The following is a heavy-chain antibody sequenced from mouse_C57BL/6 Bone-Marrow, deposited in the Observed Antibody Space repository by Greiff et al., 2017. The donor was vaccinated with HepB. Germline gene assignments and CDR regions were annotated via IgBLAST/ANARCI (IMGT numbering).Heavy chain of an antibody. J-gene: IGHJ3*01. V-gene: IGHV2-6*01. CDR2: IWGVGST. CDR3: ASDRGYGSSGCAY. D-gene: IGHD1-1*01. Sequence: VKLMESGPGLVAPSQSLSITCTVSGFSLTSYGVDWVRQSPGKGLEWLGVIWGVGSTNYNSALKSRLSISKDNSKSQVFLKMNSLQTDDTAMDYCASDRGYGSSGCAYWGQGTLVTVSA. CDR1: GFSLTSYG.